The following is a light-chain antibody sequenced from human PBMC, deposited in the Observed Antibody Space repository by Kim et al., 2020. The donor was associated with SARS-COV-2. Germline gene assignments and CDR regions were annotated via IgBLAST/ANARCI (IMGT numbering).Light chain of an antibody. CDR3: QTWDSSAVI. V-gene: IGLV3-1*01. J-gene: IGLJ2*01. CDR1: KLGNKF. CDR2: EYS. Sequence: SYELTQPPSVSVSPGQTAAITCSGDKLGNKFACWYQVKPGQSPQLVIYEYSKRPSGIPERFSGSNSGNTATLTISGTQAVDEADYYCQTWDSSAVIFGGG.